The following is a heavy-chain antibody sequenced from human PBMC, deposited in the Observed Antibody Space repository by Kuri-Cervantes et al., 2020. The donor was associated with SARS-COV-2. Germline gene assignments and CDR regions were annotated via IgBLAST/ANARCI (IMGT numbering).Heavy chain of an antibody. CDR1: GYTFTSYD. J-gene: IGHJ5*02. Sequence: ASVKGSCKASGYTFTSYDITWVRQATGQGLEWMGWMNPNSGNTGYAQKFQGRVTITRNTSISTAYMELSSLRSEDTAVYYCARVGYDFWSGPNWFDPWGQGTLVTVSS. CDR3: ARVGYDFWSGPNWFDP. CDR2: MNPNSGNT. D-gene: IGHD3-3*01. V-gene: IGHV1-8*03.